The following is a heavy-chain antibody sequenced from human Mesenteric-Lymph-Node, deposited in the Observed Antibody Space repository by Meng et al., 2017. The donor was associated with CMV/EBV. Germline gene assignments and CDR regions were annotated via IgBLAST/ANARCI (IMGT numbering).Heavy chain of an antibody. J-gene: IGHJ4*02. CDR3: ARSWWELLEVLALEN. CDR1: GYTFTSYY. Sequence: ASVKVSCKASGYTFTSYYMHWVRQAPGQGLEWMGIINPSGGSTSYAQKFQGRVMMTRDTSISTAYMELSRLRSDDTAVYYCARSWWELLEVLALENWGQGTLVTVSS. V-gene: IGHV1-46*01. CDR2: INPSGGST. D-gene: IGHD1-26*01.